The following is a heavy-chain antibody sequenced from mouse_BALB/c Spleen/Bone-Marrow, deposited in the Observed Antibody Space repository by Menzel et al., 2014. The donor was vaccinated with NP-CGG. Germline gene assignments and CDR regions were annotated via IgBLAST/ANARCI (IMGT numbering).Heavy chain of an antibody. CDR2: IDPANGNT. Sequence: VQLKESGAELVKPGASVKLSCTASGFNIKDTYMHWVKQRPEQGLEWIGRIDPANGNTKYDPKFQGKATITADTSSNTAYLQRSSLTSEDTAVYYWAYGSSYDYFDYWGQGTTLTVSS. CDR1: GFNIKDTY. D-gene: IGHD1-1*01. CDR3: AYGSSYDYFDY. V-gene: IGHV14-3*02. J-gene: IGHJ2*01.